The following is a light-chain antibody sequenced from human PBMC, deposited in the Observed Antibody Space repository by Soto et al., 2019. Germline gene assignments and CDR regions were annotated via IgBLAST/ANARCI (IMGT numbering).Light chain of an antibody. V-gene: IGLV2-11*01. CDR2: DVS. Sequence: QSVLTQPCSVSGSPGQSVTISCTGTSSDVGGYNYVSWYQQHPGKAPKLMIYDVSKRPSGVPDRFSGSKSGNTASLTISGLQAEDEADYYCCSYAGSYTSKVFGTGTKVTVL. CDR1: SSDVGGYNY. CDR3: CSYAGSYTSKV. J-gene: IGLJ1*01.